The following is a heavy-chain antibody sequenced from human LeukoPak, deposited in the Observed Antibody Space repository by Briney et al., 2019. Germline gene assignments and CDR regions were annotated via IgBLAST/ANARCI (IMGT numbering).Heavy chain of an antibody. D-gene: IGHD2-21*02. J-gene: IGHJ4*02. CDR3: ARARVDCDGDCYSFFDY. Sequence: SETLSLTCTVSGGSISSYYWSWIRQPPGKGLEWIGYIYYSGSTNYNPSLKSRVTISVDTSKNQFSLKLSSVTAADTAVYYCARARVDCDGDCYSFFDYWGQGTLVTVSS. V-gene: IGHV4-59*01. CDR1: GGSISSYY. CDR2: IYYSGST.